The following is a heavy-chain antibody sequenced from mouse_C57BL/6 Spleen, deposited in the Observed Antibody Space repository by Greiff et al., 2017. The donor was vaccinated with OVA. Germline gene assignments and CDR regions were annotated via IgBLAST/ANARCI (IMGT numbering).Heavy chain of an antibody. CDR1: GFTFSDFF. V-gene: IGHV7-1*01. J-gene: IGHJ1*03. CDR2: SRNKANDYTT. CDR3: ARDAYDGYYGYFDV. D-gene: IGHD2-3*01. Sequence: EVMLVESGGGLVQSGRSLRLSCATSGFTFSDFFMEWVRQAPGKGLEWIAASRNKANDYTTEYSASVKGRFIVSRDTSQSILYLQMNALRAEDTAIYYCARDAYDGYYGYFDVWGTGTTVTVSS.